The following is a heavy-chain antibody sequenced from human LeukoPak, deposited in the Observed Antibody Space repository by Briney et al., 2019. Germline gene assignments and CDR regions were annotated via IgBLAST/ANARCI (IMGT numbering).Heavy chain of an antibody. Sequence: ASVSVSFKASGYTFTSYGISGVRQAPGEGVERMGWISAYNGNTNYAQKLQARVTMTTDTSTSTASMELRSLRSDDTAVYYCARDPTWDYWGQGTLVTVSS. D-gene: IGHD2-15*01. CDR1: GYTFTSYG. CDR2: ISAYNGNT. J-gene: IGHJ4*02. V-gene: IGHV1-18*01. CDR3: ARDPTWDY.